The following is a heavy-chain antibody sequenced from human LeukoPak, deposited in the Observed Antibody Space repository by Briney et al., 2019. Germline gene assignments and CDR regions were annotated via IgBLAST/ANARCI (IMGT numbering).Heavy chain of an antibody. D-gene: IGHD1-7*01. CDR3: AAGITGTISDY. V-gene: IGHV3-11*06. CDR1: GFTFSDYY. Sequence: GGSLRLSCAASGFTFSDYYMSWIRQAPGKGLEWVSYISSSSSYTNYADSVKGRFTISRDNAKNSLYLQMNSLRAEDTAVYYRAAGITGTISDYWGQGTLVTVSS. CDR2: ISSSSSYT. J-gene: IGHJ4*02.